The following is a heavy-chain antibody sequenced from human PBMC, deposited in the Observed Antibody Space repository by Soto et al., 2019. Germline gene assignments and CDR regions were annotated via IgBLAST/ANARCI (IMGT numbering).Heavy chain of an antibody. D-gene: IGHD2-21*02. Sequence: VSLRLSGPASGFTFSSYAMSWVRQAPWKGLEWVSAIIGTGGSTYYADSVKGRFTISRDNSKNTLYLQMNSLRAEDTAVYYCAKDPTYCGGDCYPTSFDYWGQGTLVTVSS. J-gene: IGHJ4*02. CDR2: IIGTGGST. CDR3: AKDPTYCGGDCYPTSFDY. CDR1: GFTFSSYA. V-gene: IGHV3-23*01.